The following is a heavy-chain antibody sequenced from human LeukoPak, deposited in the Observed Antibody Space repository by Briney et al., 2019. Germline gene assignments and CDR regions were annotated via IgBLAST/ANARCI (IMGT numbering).Heavy chain of an antibody. D-gene: IGHD2-2*03. CDR2: IYHSGRT. CDR1: GYSISSGYY. J-gene: IGHJ4*02. V-gene: IGHV4-38-2*02. CDR3: ARDGYLAVDY. Sequence: PSETLSLTCTVSGYSISSGYYWSWIRQPPGKGLEWIGSIYHSGRTFYNPSLKSRVTISVDTSKNQFSLKLTSVTAADTAVYYCARDGYLAVDYWGQGTLVSVSS.